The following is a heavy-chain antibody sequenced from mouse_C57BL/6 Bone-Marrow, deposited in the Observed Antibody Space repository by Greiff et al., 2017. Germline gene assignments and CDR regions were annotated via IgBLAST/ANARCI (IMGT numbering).Heavy chain of an antibody. Sequence: QVTLKVSGAELARPGASVKLSCKASGYTFTSYGISWVKQRTGQGLEWIGEIYPRSGNTYYNEKFKGKATLTADKSSSTAYMELRSLTSEDSAVYVCARPPYGSSRYYFDYWGQGTTLTVSS. CDR3: ARPPYGSSRYYFDY. J-gene: IGHJ2*01. CDR1: GYTFTSYG. V-gene: IGHV1-81*01. CDR2: IYPRSGNT. D-gene: IGHD1-1*01.